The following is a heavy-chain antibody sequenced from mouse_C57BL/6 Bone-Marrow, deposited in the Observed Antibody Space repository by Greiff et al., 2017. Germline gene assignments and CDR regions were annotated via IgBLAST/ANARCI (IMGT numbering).Heavy chain of an antibody. CDR2: INPSTGGT. CDR1: GYSFTGYY. D-gene: IGHD1-1*01. J-gene: IGHJ1*03. CDR3: ARRGYYGSSYDWYFDV. Sequence: EVQLQESGPELVKPGASVKISCKASGYSFTGYYMNWVKQSPEKSLEWIGEINPSTGGTTYNQKFKAKATLTADKSSSTAYMQLKSLTSVDSAVYYCARRGYYGSSYDWYFDVWGTGTTVTVSS. V-gene: IGHV1-42*01.